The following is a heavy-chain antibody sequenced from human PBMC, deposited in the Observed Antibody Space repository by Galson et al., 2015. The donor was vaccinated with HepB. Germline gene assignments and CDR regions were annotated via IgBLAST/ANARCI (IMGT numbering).Heavy chain of an antibody. CDR2: ISSSGSTI. Sequence: SLRLSCAASGFTFSDYYMSWIRQAPGKGLEWVSYISSSGSTIYYADSVKGRFTISRDNAKNSLYLQMNSLRAEDTAVYYCARIPTLYYDSSFDIWGQGTMVTVSS. J-gene: IGHJ3*02. CDR1: GFTFSDYY. D-gene: IGHD3-22*01. CDR3: ARIPTLYYDSSFDI. V-gene: IGHV3-11*04.